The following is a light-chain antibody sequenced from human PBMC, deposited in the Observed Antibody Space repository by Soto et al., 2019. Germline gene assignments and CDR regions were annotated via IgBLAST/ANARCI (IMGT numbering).Light chain of an antibody. CDR2: DAS. CDR1: QSISSW. Sequence: DIQMTQSPSTLSASVGDRVTITCRASQSISSWLAWYQQKPGKAPKLLIYDASSLESGVPSRFSGSGSGTAFTLTISSLQPDDFATYYCKQYNSYSPWTFGQGTKVEIK. J-gene: IGKJ1*01. V-gene: IGKV1-5*01. CDR3: KQYNSYSPWT.